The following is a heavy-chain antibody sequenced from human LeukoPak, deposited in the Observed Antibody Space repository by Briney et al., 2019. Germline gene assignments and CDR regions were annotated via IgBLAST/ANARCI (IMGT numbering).Heavy chain of an antibody. CDR3: ARVWGNDFWSGYWPIDY. Sequence: PSETLSLTCSVSNYSINTGYFWAWLRQPPGKGLEWIGTIYHRGSSYYNPSLKSRVTISVDTSKNQFSLKLSSVTAADTAVYYCARVWGNDFWSGYWPIDYWGQGTLVTVSS. CDR2: IYHRGSS. J-gene: IGHJ4*02. D-gene: IGHD3-3*01. V-gene: IGHV4-38-2*02. CDR1: NYSINTGYF.